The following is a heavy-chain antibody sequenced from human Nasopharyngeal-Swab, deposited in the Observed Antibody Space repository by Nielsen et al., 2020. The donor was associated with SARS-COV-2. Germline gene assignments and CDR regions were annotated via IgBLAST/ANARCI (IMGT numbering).Heavy chain of an antibody. CDR2: ISGSGGST. D-gene: IGHD2-2*01. J-gene: IGHJ6*02. CDR1: GFTFSSYA. CDR3: AKDLNSEGYCSSTSCYVLDYYGMDV. Sequence: GESLKISCAASGFTFSSYAMSWVRQAPGKGLEWVSAISGSGGSTYYADSVKGRFTISRDNSKNTPYLQMNSLRAEDTAVYYCAKDLNSEGYCSSTSCYVLDYYGMDVWGQGTTVTVSS. V-gene: IGHV3-23*01.